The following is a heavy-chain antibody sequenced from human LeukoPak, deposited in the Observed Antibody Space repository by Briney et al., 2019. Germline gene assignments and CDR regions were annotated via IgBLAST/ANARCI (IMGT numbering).Heavy chain of an antibody. CDR3: ARGWPWLHQLGVDY. V-gene: IGHV1-69*04. CDR1: GGTFSSYA. Sequence: GSSVKVSCKASGGTFSSYAISWVRLAPGQGLEWMGRIIPILGIANYAQKFQGRVTITADKSTSTAYMELSSLRSEDTAVYYCARGWPWLHQLGVDYWGQGTLVTVSS. D-gene: IGHD5-24*01. CDR2: IIPILGIA. J-gene: IGHJ4*02.